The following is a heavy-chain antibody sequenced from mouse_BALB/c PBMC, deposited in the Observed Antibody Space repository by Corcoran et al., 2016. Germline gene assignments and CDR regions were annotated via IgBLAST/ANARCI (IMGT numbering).Heavy chain of an antibody. J-gene: IGHJ4*01. Sequence: QVTLKESGPGILQPSQTLSLTCSFSGFSLSTSGMGVSWIRQPSGKGLEWLAHIYWDDDKRYNTSLKSRLTISKDTSSNQVFLKITSVDTADTATYYCARRKRGYAMDYWGQGTSVTVSS. V-gene: IGHV8-12*01. CDR1: GFSLSTSGMG. CDR3: ARRKRGYAMDY. CDR2: IYWDDDK.